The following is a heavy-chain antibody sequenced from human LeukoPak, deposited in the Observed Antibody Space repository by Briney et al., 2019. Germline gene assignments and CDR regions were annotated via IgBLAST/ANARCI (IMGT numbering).Heavy chain of an antibody. V-gene: IGHV3-30*18. D-gene: IGHD6-13*01. CDR3: AKVLSGGIAAAGTDY. Sequence: GRSLRLSCAASGFTFSSYGMHWVRQAPGKGLEWVAVISYDGSNKYYADSVKGRFTISRDNSKNTLYLQMNSLRAEDTAVYYCAKVLSGGIAAAGTDYWGQGTLVTVSS. CDR2: ISYDGSNK. J-gene: IGHJ4*02. CDR1: GFTFSSYG.